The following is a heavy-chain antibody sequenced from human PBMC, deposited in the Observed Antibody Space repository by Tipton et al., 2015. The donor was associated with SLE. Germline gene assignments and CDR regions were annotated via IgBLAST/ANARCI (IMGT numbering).Heavy chain of an antibody. CDR1: GFTFSSYA. D-gene: IGHD4-17*01. CDR3: ARHRYGDYYFDY. J-gene: IGHJ4*02. CDR2: IYYSGST. V-gene: IGHV4-59*08. Sequence: LRLSCAASGFTFSSYAMSWVRQTPGKGLEWIGYIYYSGSTNYNPSLKSRVTISVDTSKNQFSLKLSSVTAADTAVYYCARHRYGDYYFDYWGQGTLVTVSS.